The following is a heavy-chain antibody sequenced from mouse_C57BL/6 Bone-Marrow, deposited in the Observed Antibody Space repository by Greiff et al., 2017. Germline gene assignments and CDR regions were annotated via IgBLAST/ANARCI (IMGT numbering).Heavy chain of an antibody. CDR3: ARLNWDVGCFDY. V-gene: IGHV1-47*01. CDR1: GYTFTTYP. Sequence: VQLQQSGPELVKPAASVQMSCKASGYTFTTYPIEWMKLNHGKSLVWIGNFHPYNDETKYNEKFKGQATLIVENSYSTVYLELSRLTSDDSAVYYCARLNWDVGCFDYWGQGTTLIVSS. CDR2: FHPYNDET. J-gene: IGHJ2*01. D-gene: IGHD4-1*01.